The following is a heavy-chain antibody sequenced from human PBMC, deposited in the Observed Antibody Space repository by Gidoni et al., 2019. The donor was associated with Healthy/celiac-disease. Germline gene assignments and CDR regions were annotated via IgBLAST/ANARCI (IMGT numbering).Heavy chain of an antibody. V-gene: IGHV3-30-3*01. CDR1: GFTFSSYA. J-gene: IGHJ4*02. D-gene: IGHD3-10*01. CDR2: ISYYGSNK. CDR3: ASESPNYYGSGYFDY. Sequence: QVQLVESGGGVVQPGRSLRLYCAASGFTFSSYAMSWVRQAPGKGLEWVAVISYYGSNKYYADSVKGRFTISRDNSKNTLYLQMNSLRAEDTAVYYCASESPNYYGSGYFDYWGQGTLVTVSS.